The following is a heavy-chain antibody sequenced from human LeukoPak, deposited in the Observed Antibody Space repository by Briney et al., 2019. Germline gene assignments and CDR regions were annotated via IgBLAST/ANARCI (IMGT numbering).Heavy chain of an antibody. J-gene: IGHJ3*02. CDR1: GFTFSDFY. Sequence: GGSLRLSCAASGFTFSDFYMTWIRQAPGKGLEWVSFISNSGGSMYYVDSVEGRFTISRDNAKNSLYLQMNSLRAEDTAVYYCARASRRVMTSYNAFDIWGQGTMVTVSS. D-gene: IGHD3-10*01. CDR3: ARASRRVMTSYNAFDI. CDR2: ISNSGGSM. V-gene: IGHV3-11*01.